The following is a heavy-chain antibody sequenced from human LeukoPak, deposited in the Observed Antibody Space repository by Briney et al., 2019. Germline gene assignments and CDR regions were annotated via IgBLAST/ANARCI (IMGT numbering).Heavy chain of an antibody. CDR1: GYTFTSYG. V-gene: IGHV1-18*01. J-gene: IGHJ5*02. CDR2: ISAYNGNT. Sequence: ASVKVSCKASGYTFTSYGISWVRQAPGQGLEWMGWISAYNGNTNYAQKLQGRVTMTTDTSTSTAYMELRSLRSDDTAVYYCARGYCSSTSCYSWFDPWGQGTLVTVSS. CDR3: ARGYCSSTSCYSWFDP. D-gene: IGHD2-2*01.